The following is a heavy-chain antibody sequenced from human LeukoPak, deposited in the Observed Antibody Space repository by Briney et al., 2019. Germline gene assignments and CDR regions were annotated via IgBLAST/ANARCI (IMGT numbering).Heavy chain of an antibody. J-gene: IGHJ4*02. D-gene: IGHD4-17*01. V-gene: IGHV3-7*01. Sequence: GGSLRLSCAASGFIFRNHSMSWVRQVPGRGLEWVAHIKQGGNEKHYVDSVEGRFTLSRDDSKNSLYLQMNSLRVDDSAVYYCARGPNYGVRVDYFDYWGQGTLVTVSS. CDR1: GFIFRNHS. CDR2: IKQGGNEK. CDR3: ARGPNYGVRVDYFDY.